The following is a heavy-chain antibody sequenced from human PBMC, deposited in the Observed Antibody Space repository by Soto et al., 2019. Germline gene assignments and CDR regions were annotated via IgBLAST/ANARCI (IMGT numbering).Heavy chain of an antibody. CDR2: IFPIFGTA. V-gene: IGHV1-69*01. J-gene: IGHJ5*02. Sequence: QVQLVQSGAEVKKPGSSVKVSCKASGGTFSSYAISWVRQAPGQGLEWMGGIFPIFGTANYAQKFQGRVTITADESTSTAYMELSSLRSEDTAVYYCASSNEGGYCSSTSCTNWFDPWGQGTLVTVSS. D-gene: IGHD2-2*01. CDR3: ASSNEGGYCSSTSCTNWFDP. CDR1: GGTFSSYA.